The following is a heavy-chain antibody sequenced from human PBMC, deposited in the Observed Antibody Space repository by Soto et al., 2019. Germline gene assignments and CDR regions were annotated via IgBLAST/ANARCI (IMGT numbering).Heavy chain of an antibody. CDR3: ARDHEYTSGWSHGMDV. D-gene: IGHD6-19*01. Sequence: GGSLRLSCAASGFSFSDDTMNWFRQAPGKGLEWVSSITGSSDYTNYSGSVTGRFTISRDNANNPHFLQMNSLRGEDTAAYYCARDHEYTSGWSHGMDVWGQGTTVTVSS. CDR1: GFSFSDDT. CDR2: ITGSSDYT. V-gene: IGHV3-21*01. J-gene: IGHJ6*02.